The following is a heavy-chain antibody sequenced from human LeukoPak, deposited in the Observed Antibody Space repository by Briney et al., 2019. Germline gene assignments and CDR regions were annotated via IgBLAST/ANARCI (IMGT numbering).Heavy chain of an antibody. V-gene: IGHV3-15*01. CDR3: TTIDLLDSSAFDI. CDR1: GFTFSNTW. J-gene: IGHJ3*02. CDR2: IKSKTDGGTT. Sequence: GGSLRLSCAASGFTFSNTWMSWVREATGKGLEWVGRIKSKTDGGTTDYAAPVKGRFTISRDDSKNTLYLQMNSLKTENTAVYYCTTIDLLDSSAFDIWGQGTMVTVSS. D-gene: IGHD3-22*01.